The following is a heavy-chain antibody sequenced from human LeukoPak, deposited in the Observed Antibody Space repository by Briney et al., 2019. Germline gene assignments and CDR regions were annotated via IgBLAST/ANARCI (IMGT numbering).Heavy chain of an antibody. Sequence: GESLKISCKGSGYSFTSYWIGWVRQMPGKGLEWMGIIYPGDSDTRYSPSFQGQVTISADKSISTAYLQWSSLKASDTAMYYCARHIDPSKHCSGGSCYSANADWGQGTLVTVSS. CDR1: GYSFTSYW. J-gene: IGHJ4*02. V-gene: IGHV5-51*01. CDR2: IYPGDSDT. D-gene: IGHD2-15*01. CDR3: ARHIDPSKHCSGGSCYSANAD.